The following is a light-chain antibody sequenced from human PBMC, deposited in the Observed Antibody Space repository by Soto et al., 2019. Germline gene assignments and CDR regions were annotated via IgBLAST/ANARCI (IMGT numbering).Light chain of an antibody. V-gene: IGKV1-17*01. CDR1: RDVGSD. Sequence: QMTQSPSSLSASVGEKIIITCRASRDVGSDVSWYQQKPGQAPKLLIYAASNLYTGVPSRFSGSRSGTEFTLTISSLQPEDFAVYYCQQYNNWPPLTFGGGTKVDIK. CDR2: AAS. J-gene: IGKJ4*01. CDR3: QQYNNWPPLT.